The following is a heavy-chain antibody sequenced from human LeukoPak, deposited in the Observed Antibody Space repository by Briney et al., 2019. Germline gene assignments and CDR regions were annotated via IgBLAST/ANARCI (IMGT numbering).Heavy chain of an antibody. CDR1: GGSFSGYY. D-gene: IGHD5-12*01. Sequence: SETLSLTCAVYGGSFSGYYWSWIRQPPGKGLEWIGEINHSGSTNYNPSLKSRVTISVDTSKNQFSLKLSSVTAADTAVYYCARGNSGYDPSRMDVWGQGTTVTVSS. J-gene: IGHJ6*02. CDR2: INHSGST. V-gene: IGHV4-34*01. CDR3: ARGNSGYDPSRMDV.